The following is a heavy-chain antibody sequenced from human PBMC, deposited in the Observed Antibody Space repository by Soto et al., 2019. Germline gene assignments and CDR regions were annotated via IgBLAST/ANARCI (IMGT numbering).Heavy chain of an antibody. D-gene: IGHD6-6*01. V-gene: IGHV4-4*02. J-gene: IGHJ4*02. CDR3: AKCITALGPIDY. CDR2: LDHSGST. CDR1: GGSISSSNW. Sequence: QVQLQESGPGLVKPSVTLSLTCAVSGGSISSSNWWRWVRQPPRKGLEWIGELDHSGSTNYNPSLKSRVTISVDKSKNQFSLKLSSVTAADTAVYDCAKCITALGPIDYLGQGTLVTVSA.